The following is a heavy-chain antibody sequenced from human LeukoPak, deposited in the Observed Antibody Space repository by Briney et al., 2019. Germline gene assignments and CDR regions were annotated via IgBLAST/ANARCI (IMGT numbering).Heavy chain of an antibody. V-gene: IGHV4-34*01. Sequence: SETLSLTCTVSGGSISSYYWSWIRQPPGKGLEWIGEINHSGSTNYNPSLKSRVTISVDTSKNQFSLKLSSVTAADTAVYYCARQATIVVVPAAIYYYYYMDVWGKGTTVTVSS. J-gene: IGHJ6*03. D-gene: IGHD2-2*01. CDR1: GGSISSYY. CDR3: ARQATIVVVPAAIYYYYYMDV. CDR2: INHSGST.